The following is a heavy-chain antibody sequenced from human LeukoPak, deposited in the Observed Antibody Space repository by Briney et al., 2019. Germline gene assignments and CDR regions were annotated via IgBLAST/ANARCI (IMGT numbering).Heavy chain of an antibody. D-gene: IGHD3-10*01. CDR2: ISYDGSNK. V-gene: IGHV3-30*18. Sequence: GRSLRLSCAASGFTFSSYGMHWVRQAPGKGLEWVAVISYDGSNKYYADSVKGRFTISRDNSKNTLYLQMNSLRAEDTAVYYCAKKACYGSGSYQLDYWGQGTLVTVSS. CDR1: GFTFSSYG. J-gene: IGHJ4*02. CDR3: AKKACYGSGSYQLDY.